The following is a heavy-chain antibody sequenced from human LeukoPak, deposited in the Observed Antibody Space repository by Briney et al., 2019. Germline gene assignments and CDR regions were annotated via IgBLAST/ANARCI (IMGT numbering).Heavy chain of an antibody. CDR3: ARVYGSGWTNPIDY. CDR1: GFTFSSYW. CDR2: ISSDGSST. J-gene: IGHJ4*02. V-gene: IGHV3-74*01. D-gene: IGHD6-19*01. Sequence: PGGSLRLSCAASGFTFSSYWMHWVRQAPGKGLVWVSRISSDGSSTSYADSVKGRFTISRDNAKNTLYLQMNSLRAEDTAVYYCARVYGSGWTNPIDYWGQGTLVTVSS.